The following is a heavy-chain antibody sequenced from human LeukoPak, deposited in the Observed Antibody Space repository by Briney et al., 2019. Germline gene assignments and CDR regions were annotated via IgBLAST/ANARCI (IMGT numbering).Heavy chain of an antibody. V-gene: IGHV3-23*01. CDR1: GFTFSDYG. D-gene: IGHD6-13*01. CDR2: ISGSGVST. CDR3: ARHNISSSYDY. J-gene: IGHJ4*02. Sequence: GGTLRLSCAASGFTFSDYGMNWVRQAPGKGLEWVSGISGSGVSTYYADSVKGRFTISRDNSKNTLYLQMNSLRAEDTTVYYCARHNISSSYDYWGQGTLVTVSS.